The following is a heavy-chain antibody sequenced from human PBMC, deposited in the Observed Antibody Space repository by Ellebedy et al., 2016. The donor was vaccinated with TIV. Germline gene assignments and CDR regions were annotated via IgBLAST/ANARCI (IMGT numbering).Heavy chain of an antibody. CDR1: GDSISSFH. D-gene: IGHD3-16*01. CDR3: ARDFLGQRGWDWFDP. J-gene: IGHJ5*02. CDR2: IDNSGST. Sequence: SETLSLTCTVSGDSISSFHWSWIRQPPGKGLEWIGYIDNSGSTHSNPSLKSRVTMSADTSKNQFSLKLSSVTAADTAVYYCARDFLGQRGWDWFDPWGQGTLVTVSS. V-gene: IGHV4-59*01.